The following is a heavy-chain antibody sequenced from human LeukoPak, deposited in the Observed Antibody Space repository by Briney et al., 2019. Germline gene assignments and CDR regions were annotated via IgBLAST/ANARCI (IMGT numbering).Heavy chain of an antibody. CDR1: GGSISSGGFY. V-gene: IGHV4-31*03. D-gene: IGHD5-18*01. CDR2: IYYSGTT. CDR3: ARGTTDGYSYGRFDY. J-gene: IGHJ4*02. Sequence: PSQTLSLTCTVSGGSISSGGFYWSWIRQHPGKGLGWLGHIYYSGTTYYNPSLKSRVTFSVDTSKNQFSLKLNPVTAADTALYYCARGTTDGYSYGRFDYWGQGTLVTVSS.